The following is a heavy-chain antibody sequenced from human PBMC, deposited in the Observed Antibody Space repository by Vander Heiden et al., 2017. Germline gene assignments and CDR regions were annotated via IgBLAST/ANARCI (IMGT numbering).Heavy chain of an antibody. V-gene: IGHV3-64*01. CDR2: ISSNGGST. J-gene: IGHJ1*01. CDR3: ARGDSSGWYGGYFQH. CDR1: GFTFRSYA. Sequence: EVQLLESGGGLVPPGGPLRRSCAASGFTFRSYAMHWVRQAPGKGLEYVSAISSNGGSTYYANSVKGRFTISRDNSKNTLYLQMGSLRAEDMAVYYCARGDSSGWYGGYFQHWGQGTLVTVSS. D-gene: IGHD6-19*01.